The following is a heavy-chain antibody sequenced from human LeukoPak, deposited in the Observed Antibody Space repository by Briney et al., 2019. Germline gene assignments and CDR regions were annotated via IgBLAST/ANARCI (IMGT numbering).Heavy chain of an antibody. CDR1: GYTFTSYG. V-gene: IGHV1-18*01. J-gene: IGHJ5*02. CDR2: ISAYNGNT. Sequence: ASVKVSCKASGYTFTSYGISWVRQAPGQGLEWMGWISAYNGNTNYAQKLQGRVTMTTDTPTSTAYMVLRSLRSDDTAVYYCARDSGWELLGGYNWFDPWGQGTLVTVSS. D-gene: IGHD1-26*01. CDR3: ARDSGWELLGGYNWFDP.